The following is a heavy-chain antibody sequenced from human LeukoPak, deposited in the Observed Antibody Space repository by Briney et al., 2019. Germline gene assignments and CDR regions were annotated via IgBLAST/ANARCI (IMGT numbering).Heavy chain of an antibody. V-gene: IGHV4-34*01. J-gene: IGHJ4*02. CDR1: GGSFSGYY. D-gene: IGHD3-16*02. CDR3: ARGPNYDYVWGSYRFDY. Sequence: SETLSLTCAVYGGSFSGYYWSWIRQPPGKGLEWIGEINHSGSTNYNPSLKSRVTISVDTSKNQFSLKLSSVTAADTAVYYCARGPNYDYVWGSYRFDYWGQGTLVTVSS. CDR2: INHSGST.